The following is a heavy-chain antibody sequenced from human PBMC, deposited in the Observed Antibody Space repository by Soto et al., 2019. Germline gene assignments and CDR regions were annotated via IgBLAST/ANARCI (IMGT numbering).Heavy chain of an antibody. Sequence: QVQLVQSGAEVKKPGASVKVSCKASGYTFTSYGISWVRQAPGQGLEWMGWISGYSGNTEYAQKFQGRVTMTTDTSTNTAYMDLRILRHDDTAVYYCASVLGYSSTYYMFDPWGQGTLVTVSS. CDR1: GYTFTSYG. D-gene: IGHD6-13*01. CDR2: ISGYSGNT. J-gene: IGHJ5*02. V-gene: IGHV1-18*04. CDR3: ASVLGYSSTYYMFDP.